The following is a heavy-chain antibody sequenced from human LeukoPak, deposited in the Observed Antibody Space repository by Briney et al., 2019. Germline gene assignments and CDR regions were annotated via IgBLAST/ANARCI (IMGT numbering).Heavy chain of an antibody. V-gene: IGHV1-46*01. D-gene: IGHD1-26*01. J-gene: IGHJ4*02. Sequence: ASVKVSCTASGYILTRYNMHWVRQAPGQGFEWMGIINPSGVSTSHAQKFQGRVTMTRDMSTSTVYMELSSLRSEDTAVYYCARGSDSDYWGQGTLVTVSS. CDR2: INPSGVST. CDR3: ARGSDSDY. CDR1: GYILTRYN.